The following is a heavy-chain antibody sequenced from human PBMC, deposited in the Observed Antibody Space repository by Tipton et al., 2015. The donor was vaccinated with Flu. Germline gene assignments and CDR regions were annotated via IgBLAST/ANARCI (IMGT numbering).Heavy chain of an antibody. CDR3: ARRDISNYVSDPKSRFDP. Sequence: TLSLTCTVSGDSISGSYYWGWIRQAPGKGLEWIGKIYHTGSTYHNPSLKSRVTMSVDTSSNHLSLRLRTVTAADTAVYFCARRDISNYVSDPKSRFDPWCQGILVTVSP. CDR2: IYHTGST. V-gene: IGHV4-38-2*02. J-gene: IGHJ5*02. D-gene: IGHD4-11*01. CDR1: GDSISGSYY.